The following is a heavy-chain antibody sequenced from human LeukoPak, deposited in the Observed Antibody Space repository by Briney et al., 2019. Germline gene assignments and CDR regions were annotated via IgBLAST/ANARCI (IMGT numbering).Heavy chain of an antibody. D-gene: IGHD6-19*01. CDR3: AREAPVAAGSDAFDI. Sequence: SETLSLTCTVSGGSISSSSYYWGWIRQPPGKGLEWIGSIYYSGSTYYNPSLKSRVTISVDTSKNQFSLKLSSVTAADTAVYYCAREAPVAAGSDAFDIWGQGTMVTVSS. CDR1: GGSISSSSYY. CDR2: IYYSGST. J-gene: IGHJ3*02. V-gene: IGHV4-39*07.